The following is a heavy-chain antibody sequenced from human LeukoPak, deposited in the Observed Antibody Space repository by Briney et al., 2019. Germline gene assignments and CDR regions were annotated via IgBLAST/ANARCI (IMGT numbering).Heavy chain of an antibody. CDR1: GGSISSFF. CDR3: ARLAPGNYDILTGDPKVVFDY. Sequence: PSETLSLTCTVSGGSISSFFWSWIRQPPGKGLEWTGYVHSSGSTKYNPSLKSRLIISVDMSKNQFSLKLRSVSVADTAVYYCARLAPGNYDILTGDPKVVFDYWGQGALVTVSS. D-gene: IGHD3-9*01. V-gene: IGHV4-59*01. CDR2: VHSSGST. J-gene: IGHJ4*02.